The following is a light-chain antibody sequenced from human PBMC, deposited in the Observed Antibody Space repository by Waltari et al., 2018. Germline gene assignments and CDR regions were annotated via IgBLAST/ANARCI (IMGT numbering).Light chain of an antibody. V-gene: IGKV3-15*01. CDR1: QSISSN. J-gene: IGKJ2*01. CDR3: QQYYSTPYT. CDR2: GAY. Sequence: DIVMTQSPATLSVSPGERVTLSCRASQSISSNLAWYQQGPGQAPQPLIYGAYNRATGIPARFSGSGSGTEFTLTISSLQAEDVAVYYCQQYYSTPYTFGQGTKLEIK.